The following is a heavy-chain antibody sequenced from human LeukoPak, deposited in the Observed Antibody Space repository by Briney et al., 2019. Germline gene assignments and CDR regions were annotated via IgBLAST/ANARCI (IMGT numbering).Heavy chain of an antibody. CDR1: DDSISSNRYF. CDR3: ARDIDDMGALLDF. V-gene: IGHV4-39*07. J-gene: IGHJ4*02. D-gene: IGHD1-26*01. Sequence: SETLSLTCTISDDSISSNRYFWAWIRQPPGKGLEWIASINYSGRTYYNPSLMSRLTISVDTTKRQFSLKMTSVTAADTALYYCARDIDDMGALLDFWGQGTLVAVSS. CDR2: INYSGRT.